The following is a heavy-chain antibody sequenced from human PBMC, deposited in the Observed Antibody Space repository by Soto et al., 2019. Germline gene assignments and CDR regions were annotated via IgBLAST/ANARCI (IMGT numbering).Heavy chain of an antibody. CDR3: ATAGGSG. V-gene: IGHV3-7*01. CDR1: GFTFSSYW. D-gene: IGHD3-10*01. CDR2: INPDGSET. J-gene: IGHJ3*01. Sequence: EVQLVESGGDLGQPGGSLRLSCAASASSGFTFSSYWMTWVRQTPGKGLECVANINPDGSETNYVDSVKGRFTISRDNARGSLYLQMNSLRAEDTAVYYCATAGGSGWDQGTMVTVSS.